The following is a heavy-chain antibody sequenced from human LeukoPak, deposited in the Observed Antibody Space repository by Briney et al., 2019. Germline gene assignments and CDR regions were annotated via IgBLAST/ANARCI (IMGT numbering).Heavy chain of an antibody. CDR1: GGSISSSSYY. CDR2: IYYSGST. D-gene: IGHD4-17*01. J-gene: IGHJ3*02. Sequence: PSETLSLTCNVSGGSISSSSYYWGWIRQPPGKGLEWIGYIYYSGSTYYNPSLKSRVTISVDTSKNQFSLKLSSVTAADTAVYYCARDRYGDYEETLRDAFDIWGQGTMVTVSS. V-gene: IGHV4-31*03. CDR3: ARDRYGDYEETLRDAFDI.